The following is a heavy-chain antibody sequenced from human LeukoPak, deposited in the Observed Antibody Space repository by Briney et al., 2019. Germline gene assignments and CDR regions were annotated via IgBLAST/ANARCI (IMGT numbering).Heavy chain of an antibody. J-gene: IGHJ6*02. V-gene: IGHV3-23*01. CDR3: AKDQRRAAAGRQYFYYGMDV. Sequence: PGASLRLSCAASGFTFSSYAMSWVRQAPGKGLEWVSAISGSGGSTYYADSVKGRFTISRDNSKNTLYLQMNSLRAEDTAVYYCAKDQRRAAAGRQYFYYGMDVWGQGTTVTVSS. D-gene: IGHD6-13*01. CDR1: GFTFSSYA. CDR2: ISGSGGST.